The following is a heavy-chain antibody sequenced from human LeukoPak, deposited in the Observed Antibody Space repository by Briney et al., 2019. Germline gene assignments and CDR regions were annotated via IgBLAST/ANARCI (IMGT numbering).Heavy chain of an antibody. D-gene: IGHD4-17*01. CDR2: ISSSGSTT. J-gene: IGHJ5*02. CDR3: AREPLLRSSVVLFDP. V-gene: IGHV3-11*01. Sequence: PGGSLRLSCAASGFTFSDYYMSWIRQAPGKGLEWVSYISSSGSTTFYRDSVKGRFTISRDNAKNSMYLQMNSLRAEDTAVYYCAREPLLRSSVVLFDPWGQGTLVTVSS. CDR1: GFTFSDYY.